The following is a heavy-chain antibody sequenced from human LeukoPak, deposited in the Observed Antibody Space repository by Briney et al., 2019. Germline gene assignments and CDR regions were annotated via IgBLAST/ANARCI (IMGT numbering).Heavy chain of an antibody. Sequence: SETLSLTCTVSGGSISSYYWSWIRQPPGKGLEWIGYIYYSGSTNYNPSLKSRVTISVDTSKNQFSLKLSSVTAADTAVYYCARGTTTGDYMDVWGKGTTVTVSS. CDR1: GGSISSYY. CDR2: IYYSGST. D-gene: IGHD1-7*01. V-gene: IGHV4-59*01. CDR3: ARGTTTGDYMDV. J-gene: IGHJ6*03.